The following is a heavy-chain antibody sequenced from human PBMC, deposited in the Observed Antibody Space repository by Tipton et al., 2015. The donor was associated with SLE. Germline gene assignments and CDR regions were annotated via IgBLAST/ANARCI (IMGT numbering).Heavy chain of an antibody. Sequence: GSLRLSCAASGFNFWTSSMSWVRQAPGKGLEWVSAISGGIITTDYADSVKGQFTISRDNSKRMVYLQMDGLRVDDTAVYYCARRGGYRAYEDYFGSWGQGTLVTVSS. CDR2: ISGGIITT. CDR1: GFNFWTSS. V-gene: IGHV3-23*01. D-gene: IGHD5-12*01. J-gene: IGHJ4*02. CDR3: ARRGGYRAYEDYFGS.